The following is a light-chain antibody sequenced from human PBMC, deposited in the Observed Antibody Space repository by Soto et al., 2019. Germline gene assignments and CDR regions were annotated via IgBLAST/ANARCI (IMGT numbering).Light chain of an antibody. CDR3: QQYNSVRFT. V-gene: IGKV1-5*03. J-gene: IGKJ1*01. CDR1: QSISSW. Sequence: DIQMTQSPSTLSASVGDRVTITCRASQSISSWLAWYQQKPGKAPKLLIYKASSLESGVPSRFSGSGSGTEYTLSISSVQPDDFATFYCQQYNSVRFTFGQGTKVEIK. CDR2: KAS.